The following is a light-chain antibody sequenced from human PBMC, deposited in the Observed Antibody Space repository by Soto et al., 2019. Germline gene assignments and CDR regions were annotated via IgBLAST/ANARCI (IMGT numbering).Light chain of an antibody. J-gene: IGKJ1*01. CDR2: KAS. Sequence: DIQMTQSPSTLSASVGDRVTIICRASQSISSWLAWYQQKGGKAPKLLISKASNLDSGVPSRFSGSGSGTEFYLTISSLQPEDFATYYCQQYNSFIWTFGQGTKVDIK. CDR1: QSISSW. V-gene: IGKV1-5*03. CDR3: QQYNSFIWT.